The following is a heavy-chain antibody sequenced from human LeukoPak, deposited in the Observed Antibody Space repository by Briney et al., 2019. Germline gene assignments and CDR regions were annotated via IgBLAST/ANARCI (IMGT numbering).Heavy chain of an antibody. J-gene: IGHJ5*02. D-gene: IGHD3-9*01. CDR1: GYTFTGYY. V-gene: IGHV1-2*06. CDR2: INPNSGGT. CDR3: ATLLDYDILTGYYNWFDP. Sequence: ASVKVSCXASGYTFTGYYMHWVRQAPGQGLEWMGRINPNSGGTNYAQKFQGRVTMTRDTSISTAYMELSRLRSDDTAVYYCATLLDYDILTGYYNWFDPWGQGTLVTVSS.